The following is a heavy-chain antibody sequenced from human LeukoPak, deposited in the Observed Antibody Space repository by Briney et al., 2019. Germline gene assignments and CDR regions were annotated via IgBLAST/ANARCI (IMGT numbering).Heavy chain of an antibody. V-gene: IGHV5-10-1*01. CDR1: GYSFTSYW. Sequence: GESLKISCKGSGYSFTSYWISWVRQMPGKGLEWMGRIDPSDSYTNYSPSFQGHVTISADKSISTAYLQWSSLKASDTAMYYCAHSLIAAAGMHYYYGMDVWGRGTTVTVSS. J-gene: IGHJ6*02. CDR2: IDPSDSYT. D-gene: IGHD6-13*01. CDR3: AHSLIAAAGMHYYYGMDV.